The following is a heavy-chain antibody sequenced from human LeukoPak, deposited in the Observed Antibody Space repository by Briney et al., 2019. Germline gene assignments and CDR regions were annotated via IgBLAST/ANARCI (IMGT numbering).Heavy chain of an antibody. CDR2: IYYSGST. CDR1: RGSITSRSNY. Sequence: SETLSLTCTVSRGSITSRSNYWGWIRQPPGKGLEWIGSIYYSGSTYYNPSLKSRVTISVDTSKNQFSLKLSSVTAADTAVYYCARNGGSYSSSYYWGQGTLVTVSS. J-gene: IGHJ4*02. D-gene: IGHD6-13*01. V-gene: IGHV4-39*01. CDR3: ARNGGSYSSSYY.